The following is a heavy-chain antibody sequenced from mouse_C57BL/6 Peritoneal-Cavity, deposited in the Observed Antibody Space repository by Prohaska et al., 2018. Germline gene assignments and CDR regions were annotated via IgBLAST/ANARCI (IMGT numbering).Heavy chain of an antibody. V-gene: IGHV12-3*01. J-gene: IGHJ1*03. Sequence: QMQLQESGPGLVNHSQSLFLPCSITCFPITIRSYLICIRKAPVKPLEWMVYITHSGDTVYHLSLQGPMSITREASKSQCDIRVETETTEETAMYYCAGDRSGYWYLDVGGTGTTGTVSS. CDR3: AGDRSGYWYLDV. D-gene: IGHD1-3*01. CDR1: CFPITIRSY. CDR2: ITHSGDT.